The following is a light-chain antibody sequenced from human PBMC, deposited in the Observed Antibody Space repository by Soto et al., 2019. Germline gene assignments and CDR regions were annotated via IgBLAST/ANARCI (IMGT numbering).Light chain of an antibody. Sequence: DIQMTQSPSSLSASVGDRVTITCRASQTISTYLNWYQQEPGKAPHLLIYAASSLQSGVPSRFSGSGSGTDFPLTISSLQPEDCAAYYCQQSHGIPYTFGQGTKLEIK. CDR3: QQSHGIPYT. CDR1: QTISTY. CDR2: AAS. J-gene: IGKJ2*01. V-gene: IGKV1-39*01.